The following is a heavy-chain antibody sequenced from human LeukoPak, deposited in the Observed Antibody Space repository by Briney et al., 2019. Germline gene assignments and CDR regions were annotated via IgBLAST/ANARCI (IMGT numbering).Heavy chain of an antibody. CDR3: AREGSGSYNSVDY. J-gene: IGHJ4*02. CDR2: IYSGGST. Sequence: GGSLRLSCAASGFTVSSNYMSWVRQAPGKGLEWVSVIYSGGSTYYADSVKGRFTISRDNSKNTLYLQMNSLRAEDTAVYYCAREGSGSYNSVDYWGQGTLVTVSS. V-gene: IGHV3-66*01. CDR1: GFTVSSNY. D-gene: IGHD1-26*01.